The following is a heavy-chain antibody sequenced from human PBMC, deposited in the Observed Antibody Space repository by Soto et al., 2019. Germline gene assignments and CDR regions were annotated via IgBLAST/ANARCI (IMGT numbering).Heavy chain of an antibody. V-gene: IGHV4-4*02. J-gene: IGHJ5*02. D-gene: IGHD4-17*01. CDR3: ARAAGTTVVMYGLNWFDP. CDR2: IYHSGST. CDR1: GGSISSSNW. Sequence: LSATQSLTCAVSGGSISSSNWWSWVRQPPGKGLEWIGEIYHSGSTNYNPSLKSRVTISVDKSKNQFSLKLSSVTAADTAVYYCARAAGTTVVMYGLNWFDPWGQGTLVTVSS.